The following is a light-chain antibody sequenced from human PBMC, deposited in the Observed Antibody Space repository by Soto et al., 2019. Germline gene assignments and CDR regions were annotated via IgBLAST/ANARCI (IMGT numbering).Light chain of an antibody. CDR2: AAS. CDR3: QQSYSTPYT. J-gene: IGKJ2*01. V-gene: IGKV1-39*01. Sequence: DIQMTQSPSSLSASVGDTVTITCRASQSISVHLNWYQQKPGKVPKLLIYAASNLHSGVPSRFSGSGSETDFALTISSLQPEDFATYYCQQSYSTPYTFGQGNRLEIK. CDR1: QSISVH.